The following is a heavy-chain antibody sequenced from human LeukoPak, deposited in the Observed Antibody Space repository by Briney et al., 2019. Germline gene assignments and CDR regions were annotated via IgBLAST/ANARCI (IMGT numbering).Heavy chain of an antibody. J-gene: IGHJ4*02. CDR3: ALSGYEALDY. Sequence: SETLSLTCAVYGGSFSGYYWSWIRQPPGKGLEWIGEINHSGSTNYNPSLKSRVTISVDTSKNQFSLKLSSVTAADTAVYYCALSGYEALDYRGQGTLVTVSS. V-gene: IGHV4-34*01. CDR1: GGSFSGYY. D-gene: IGHD5-12*01. CDR2: INHSGST.